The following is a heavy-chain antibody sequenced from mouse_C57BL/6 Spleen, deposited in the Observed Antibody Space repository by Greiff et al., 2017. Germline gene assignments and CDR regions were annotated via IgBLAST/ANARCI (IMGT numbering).Heavy chain of an antibody. J-gene: IGHJ2*01. CDR3: ASLDYYGSSFDD. Sequence: EVQLQQSGAELVKPGASVKLSCTASGFNIKDYYMHWVKQRTEQGLAWIGRIDPEDGETKYAPQFQGKATITADTSSNTAYLQLSSLTSEDTAFYYCASLDYYGSSFDDWGQGTTLTVSS. D-gene: IGHD1-1*01. CDR1: GFNIKDYY. V-gene: IGHV14-2*01. CDR2: IDPEDGET.